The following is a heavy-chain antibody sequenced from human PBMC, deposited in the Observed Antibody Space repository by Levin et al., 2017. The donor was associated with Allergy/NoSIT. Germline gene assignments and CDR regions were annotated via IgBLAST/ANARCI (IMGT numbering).Heavy chain of an antibody. J-gene: IGHJ6*02. CDR2: IYTSGST. CDR3: ARDHFIEYQLLYYYYGMDV. D-gene: IGHD2-2*01. CDR1: GGSISSYY. V-gene: IGHV4-4*07. Sequence: KSSETLSLPFTFSGGSISSYYWSWIRQPAGKGLAWIGRIYTSGSTNYNPSLKSRVTMSVDTSKNQFSLKLSSVTAADTAVYYCARDHFIEYQLLYYYYGMDVWGQGTTVTVSS.